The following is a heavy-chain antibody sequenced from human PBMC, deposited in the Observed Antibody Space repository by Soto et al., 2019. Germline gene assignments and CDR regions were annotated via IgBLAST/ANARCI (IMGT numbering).Heavy chain of an antibody. CDR1: GFTFSSYA. CDR2: ISGSGGST. CDR3: ANAMHHGGNPNYYYYYYMDV. D-gene: IGHD2-15*01. J-gene: IGHJ6*03. Sequence: GGSLRLSCAASGFTFSSYAMSWVRQAPGKGLEWVSAISGSGGSTYYADSVKGRFTISRDNSKNTLYLQMNSLRAEDTAVYYCANAMHHGGNPNYYYYYYMDVWGKGTTVTVSS. V-gene: IGHV3-23*01.